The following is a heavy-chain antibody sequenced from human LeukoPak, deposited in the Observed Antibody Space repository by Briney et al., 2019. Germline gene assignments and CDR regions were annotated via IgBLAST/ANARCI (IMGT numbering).Heavy chain of an antibody. CDR3: ASGGIPAAIADY. Sequence: GGSLRLSCAASGFIFRSYEMNWVRQAPGKGLEWVSYISSSGRTIYYADSVKGRFTISRDNAKNSLYLQMNSLRAEDTAVYYCASGGIPAAIADYWGQGTPVTVSS. J-gene: IGHJ4*02. D-gene: IGHD2-2*01. CDR1: GFIFRSYE. CDR2: ISSSGRTI. V-gene: IGHV3-48*03.